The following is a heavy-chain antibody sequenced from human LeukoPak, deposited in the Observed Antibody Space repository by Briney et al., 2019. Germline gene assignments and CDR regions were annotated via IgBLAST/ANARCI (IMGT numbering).Heavy chain of an antibody. CDR1: GGSFSGYY. D-gene: IGHD3-22*01. J-gene: IGHJ5*02. Sequence: PSETLSLTCAVYGGSFSGYYWSWIRQPPGKGLEWIGEINHSGSTNYNPSLKSRVTISVYTSKNQFSLKLSSVTAADTAVYYCARGYYDSSGYYYVRWFDPWGQGTLVTVSS. CDR3: ARGYYDSSGYYYVRWFDP. V-gene: IGHV4-34*01. CDR2: INHSGST.